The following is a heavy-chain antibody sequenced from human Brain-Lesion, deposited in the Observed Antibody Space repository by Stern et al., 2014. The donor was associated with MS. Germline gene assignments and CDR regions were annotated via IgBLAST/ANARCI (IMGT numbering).Heavy chain of an antibody. D-gene: IGHD3-3*01. Sequence: EVQLVESGGDLVQPGGSLRLSCVASGFTFSDYLLTWVRQAPGKGLQWVANINQDGSDKNYVDSVKGRFTISRDNAKNSLYLQMNSLRVDDTAVYYCARIDRGNYDFWSGYYDYWFDPWGQGTLVTVSS. CDR3: ARIDRGNYDFWSGYYDYWFDP. CDR1: GFTFSDYL. CDR2: INQDGSDK. V-gene: IGHV3-7*01. J-gene: IGHJ5*02.